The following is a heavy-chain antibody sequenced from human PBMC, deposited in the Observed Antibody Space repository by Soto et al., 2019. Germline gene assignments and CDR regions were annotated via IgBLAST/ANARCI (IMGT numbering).Heavy chain of an antibody. J-gene: IGHJ6*02. D-gene: IGHD1-1*01. CDR2: IYHSGST. CDR3: ATRWNWNVPGGTTRDYYYGMDV. CDR1: GYSISSGYY. V-gene: IGHV4-38-2*01. Sequence: SETLSLTCAVSGYSISSGYYWGWIRQPPGRGLEWIGSIYHSGSTYYNPSLKSRVTISVDTSKNQFSLKLSSVTAADTAVYYCATRWNWNVPGGTTRDYYYGMDVWGQGTTVTVSS.